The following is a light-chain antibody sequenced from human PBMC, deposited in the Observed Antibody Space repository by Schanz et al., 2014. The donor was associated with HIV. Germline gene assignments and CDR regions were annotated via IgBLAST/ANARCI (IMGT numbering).Light chain of an antibody. Sequence: QSVLTQPPSVSGTPGQRVSISCSGASSNIGNNAVNWYQQLPGTAPKLLIYNNNQRPSGVPDRFSGSKSGTAASLAISGLQAEDEADYFCSSYTSSLTRVFGTGTKLTVL. CDR1: SSNIGNNA. CDR2: NNN. CDR3: SSYTSSLTRV. V-gene: IGLV1-44*01. J-gene: IGLJ1*01.